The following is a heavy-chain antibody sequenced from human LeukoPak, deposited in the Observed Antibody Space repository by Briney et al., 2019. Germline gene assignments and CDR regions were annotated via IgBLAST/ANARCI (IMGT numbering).Heavy chain of an antibody. CDR1: GGSIRSSSLY. D-gene: IGHD3-10*01. CDR3: ARHSPLLPVDY. J-gene: IGHJ4*02. V-gene: IGHV4-39*01. CDR2: IYYSGST. Sequence: KSSETLSLTCTVSGGSIRSSSLYWGWIRQPPGKGLEWIGSIYYSGSTYYNPSLKSRVTISVDTSKNQFSLKLSSVTAADTAVYYCARHSPLLPVDYWGQGTLVTVSS.